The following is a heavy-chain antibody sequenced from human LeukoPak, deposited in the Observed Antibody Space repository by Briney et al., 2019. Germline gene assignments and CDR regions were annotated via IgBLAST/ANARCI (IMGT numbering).Heavy chain of an antibody. J-gene: IGHJ5*02. D-gene: IGHD3-22*01. CDR2: VYPGGSQT. CDR3: ARRNYYSVWFDP. V-gene: IGHV5-51*01. CDR1: SYNFANYW. Sequence: GESLKISCKASSYNFANYWIGWVRQMPGKGLEWMGIVYPGGSQTQYSPSFQGLVTISVDKSTSTVYLQWNTLKASDTAIYYCARRNYYSVWFDPWGQGTLVTVSS.